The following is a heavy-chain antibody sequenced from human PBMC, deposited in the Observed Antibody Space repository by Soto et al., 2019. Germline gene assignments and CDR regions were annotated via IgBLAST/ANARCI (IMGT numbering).Heavy chain of an antibody. CDR2: INPSGVST. CDR1: GYTFTSYY. D-gene: IGHD1-1*01. CDR3: ARVQTGPPDAFDI. V-gene: IGHV1-46*03. Sequence: SLKVSCKASGYTFTSYYMHWVRQAPGQGLEWMGIINPSGVSTSYAQKFQGRVTMTRDTSTSTVYMELSSLRSEDTAVYYCARVQTGPPDAFDIWGQGTMVNVSS. J-gene: IGHJ3*02.